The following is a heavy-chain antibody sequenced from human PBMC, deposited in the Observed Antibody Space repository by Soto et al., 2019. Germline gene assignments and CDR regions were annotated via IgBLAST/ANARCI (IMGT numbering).Heavy chain of an antibody. V-gene: IGHV1-69*12. CDR1: GGTFSSYA. CDR3: ARGRTYYYDSSGPNWDY. Sequence: QVQLVQSGAEVKKPGSSVKVSCKASGGTFSSYAISWVRQAPGQGLEWMGGIIPIFGTANYAQKFQGRVTITEDESTSTADMELSSLRSEDTAVYYCARGRTYYYDSSGPNWDYWGQGTLVTVSS. CDR2: IIPIFGTA. D-gene: IGHD3-22*01. J-gene: IGHJ4*02.